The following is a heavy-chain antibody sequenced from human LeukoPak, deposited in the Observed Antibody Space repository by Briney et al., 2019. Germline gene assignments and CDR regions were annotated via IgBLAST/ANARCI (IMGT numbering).Heavy chain of an antibody. D-gene: IGHD2-2*01. CDR3: ATDVPAVTIFGY. V-gene: IGHV3-74*01. CDR1: GFTFSTYW. J-gene: IGHJ4*02. CDR2: INSDGSSA. Sequence: GGSLRLSCAASGFTFSTYWMHWVRQAPGTGLVWVSLINSDGSSANYADSVKGRFTISRDNAKNTLYLQMNSLRAEDTAVYYCATDVPAVTIFGYWGQGTLVTVSS.